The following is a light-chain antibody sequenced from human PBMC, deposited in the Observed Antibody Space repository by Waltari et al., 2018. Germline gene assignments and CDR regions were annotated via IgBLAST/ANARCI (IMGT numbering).Light chain of an antibody. CDR3: QQSYSPLT. Sequence: DFQMTQSPSPLPASVVDRATITCRASQSISSYLNWYQQKPGKAPTLLIYASTSLQSGVPSRFSGSGSGTDFTLTISSLQPEYFATYYCQQSYSPLTFGGGTKVEIK. J-gene: IGKJ4*01. V-gene: IGKV1-39*01. CDR2: AST. CDR1: QSISSY.